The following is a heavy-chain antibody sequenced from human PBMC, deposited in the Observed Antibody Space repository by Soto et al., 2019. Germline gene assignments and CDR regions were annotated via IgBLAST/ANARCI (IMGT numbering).Heavy chain of an antibody. CDR1: GYTFTSYG. Sequence: QVQLVQSGAEVKKPGASVKVSCKASGYTFTSYGISWVRPAPGQGLEWRGWISAYKCNTNYAQKLQGRVNMTTETPTSTASIEERSLRSDDRAVYYCERVWRAIVVVSNFMRVLGKGTTVTV. CDR2: ISAYKCNT. D-gene: IGHD2-2*01. J-gene: IGHJ6*03. V-gene: IGHV1-18*01. CDR3: ERVWRAIVVVSNFMRV.